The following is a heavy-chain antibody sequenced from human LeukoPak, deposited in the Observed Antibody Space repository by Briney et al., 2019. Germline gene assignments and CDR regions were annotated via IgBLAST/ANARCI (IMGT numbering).Heavy chain of an antibody. Sequence: SETLSLTCTVSGGSISTSNYYWSWIRQPPGKGLEWIGEINHSGSTNYNPSLKSRVTISVDTSKNQFSLKLSSVTAADTAVYYCARVGYCSGGSCYSDDPDDYWGQGTLVTVSS. V-gene: IGHV4-39*07. CDR1: GGSISTSNYY. CDR3: ARVGYCSGGSCYSDDPDDY. D-gene: IGHD2-15*01. CDR2: INHSGST. J-gene: IGHJ4*02.